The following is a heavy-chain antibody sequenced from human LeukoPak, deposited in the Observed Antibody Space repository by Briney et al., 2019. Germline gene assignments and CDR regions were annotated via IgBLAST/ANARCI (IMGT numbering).Heavy chain of an antibody. V-gene: IGHV1-69*13. Sequence: GASVKVSCKASGGTFSSYAISWVRRAPGQGLEWMGGIIPLFGTAHYAQKFQGRVTITADESTSTAYMELSSLRSEDTAVYYCARDSRSEVMITFGGVPEYYFDYWGQGTLVTVSS. CDR2: IIPLFGTA. D-gene: IGHD3-16*01. CDR3: ARDSRSEVMITFGGVPEYYFDY. J-gene: IGHJ4*02. CDR1: GGTFSSYA.